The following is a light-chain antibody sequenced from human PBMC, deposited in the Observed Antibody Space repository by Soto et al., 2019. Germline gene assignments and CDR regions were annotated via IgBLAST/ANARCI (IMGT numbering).Light chain of an antibody. CDR2: DAS. J-gene: IGKJ1*01. Sequence: DIQMTQSPSSLSASVGDRVTITCRASHSIITWLAWYQQKPGKAPNLLIYDASSLQSGVPSRFSGGGSGTEFTLTISSLQPDDSASYYCQQYNSYSKTFGQGTKVDI. CDR1: HSIITW. V-gene: IGKV1-5*01. CDR3: QQYNSYSKT.